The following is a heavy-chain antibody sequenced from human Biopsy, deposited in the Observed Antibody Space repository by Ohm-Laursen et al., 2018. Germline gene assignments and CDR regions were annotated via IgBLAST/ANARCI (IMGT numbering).Heavy chain of an antibody. J-gene: IGHJ4*02. D-gene: IGHD6-19*01. Sequence: GSSVKVSCNASGYTFIGYYMHWARQAPGQGLEWMGWINPDSGVTNYAQKFQGRVTMTRDTSISTAYMELSRLGSDDTAVYYCARDKYRSWNYFDNWGQGSLVTVSS. CDR3: ARDKYRSWNYFDN. CDR1: GYTFIGYY. V-gene: IGHV1-2*02. CDR2: INPDSGVT.